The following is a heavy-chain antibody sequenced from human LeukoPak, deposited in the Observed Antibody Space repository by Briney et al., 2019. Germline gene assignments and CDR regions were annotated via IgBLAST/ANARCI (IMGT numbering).Heavy chain of an antibody. V-gene: IGHV4-39*01. CDR3: ARPGLRFFI. D-gene: IGHD3-3*01. CDR1: GGSISSSSYY. CDR2: IYYSGST. Sequence: SETLSLTCTVSGGSISSSSYYWGWIRQPPGKGLEWIGSIYYSGSTYYNPSLKSRVTISVDTSKNQFSLKLSSVTAADTAVYYCARPGLRFFIWGQGTMVTVSS. J-gene: IGHJ3*02.